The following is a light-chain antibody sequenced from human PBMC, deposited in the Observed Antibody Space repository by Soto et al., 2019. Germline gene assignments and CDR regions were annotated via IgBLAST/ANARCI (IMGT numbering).Light chain of an antibody. V-gene: IGKV1-27*01. CDR3: QQYNCASLT. J-gene: IGKJ4*01. Sequence: DVQMTQSPSSMSAFVGDRVTITCRASQGIAPYLAWFQQKPGKVPKLLIYATSTLQSGVPSRFSGSGSGTDFTLTTNSLQPEDCGTYYCQQYNCASLTFGGGTKVEVK. CDR1: QGIAPY. CDR2: ATS.